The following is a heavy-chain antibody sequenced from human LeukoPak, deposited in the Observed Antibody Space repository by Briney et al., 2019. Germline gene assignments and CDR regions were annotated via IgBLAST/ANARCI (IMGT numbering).Heavy chain of an antibody. J-gene: IGHJ3*02. D-gene: IGHD3-22*01. V-gene: IGHV3-33*01. CDR3: AREDIYYDSSGYLNPDAFDI. CDR1: GFTFSSYG. CDR2: IWYDGSNK. Sequence: GGSLSLSCAASGFTFSSYGMHWVRQAPGKGLEWVAVIWYDGSNKYYADSVKGRFTISRDNSKSTLYLQMNSLRAEDTAVYYCAREDIYYDSSGYLNPDAFDIWGQGTMVTVSS.